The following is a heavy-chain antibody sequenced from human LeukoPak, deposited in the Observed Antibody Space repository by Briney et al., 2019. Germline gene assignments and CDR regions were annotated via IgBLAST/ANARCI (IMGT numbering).Heavy chain of an antibody. Sequence: ASVKVSCKASGYTFTSYGISWVRQAPGQGLEWMGWISAYNGNTNYAQKLQGRVTTTTDTSTSTAYMELRSLRSDDTAVYYCARGGGWYREYYYYYGMDVWGQGTTVTVSS. CDR2: ISAYNGNT. V-gene: IGHV1-18*01. CDR1: GYTFTSYG. J-gene: IGHJ6*02. D-gene: IGHD6-19*01. CDR3: ARGGGWYREYYYYYGMDV.